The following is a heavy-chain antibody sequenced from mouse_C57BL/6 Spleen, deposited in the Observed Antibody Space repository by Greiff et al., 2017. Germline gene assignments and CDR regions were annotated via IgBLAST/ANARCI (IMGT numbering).Heavy chain of an antibody. V-gene: IGHV1-82*01. CDR1: GYAFSSSW. D-gene: IGHD2-4*01. CDR2: IYPGDGDT. Sequence: VQLQQSGPELVKPGASVKISCKASGYAFSSSWMNWVKQRPGKGLEWIGRIYPGDGDTNYNGKFKGKATLTADKSSSTAYMQLSSLTSEDSAVYFCERYDYGDFDYWGQGTTLTVSS. CDR3: ERYDYGDFDY. J-gene: IGHJ2*01.